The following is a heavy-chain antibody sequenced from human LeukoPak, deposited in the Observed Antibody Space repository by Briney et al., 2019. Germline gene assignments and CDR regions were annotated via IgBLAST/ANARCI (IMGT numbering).Heavy chain of an antibody. J-gene: IGHJ4*02. D-gene: IGHD4-17*01. CDR2: IRYDGSNK. V-gene: IGHV3-30*02. Sequence: PGGSLRLSCAASGFTFSSYGMHWVRQAPGKGLEWVAFIRYDGSNKYYADSVKGRFTISRDNSKNTLYLQMNSLRAEDTAVYYCARVYSGDYGDYSYWGQGTLVTVSS. CDR3: ARVYSGDYGDYSY. CDR1: GFTFSSYG.